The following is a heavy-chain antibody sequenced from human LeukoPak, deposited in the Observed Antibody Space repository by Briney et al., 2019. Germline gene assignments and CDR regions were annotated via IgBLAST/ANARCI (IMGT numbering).Heavy chain of an antibody. CDR2: IHSIGGT. J-gene: IGHJ5*02. CDR1: GGSVSDYY. Sequence: SETLSLTCTVSGGSVSDYYWTWIRQPPEKGLEWIGYIHSIGGTNYNPSLKSRVTISVDTSKNQFSLKLSSVTAADTAFYYCARGHDYYYSGRQSWFDPWGQGTLVTVSS. V-gene: IGHV4-59*02. CDR3: ARGHDYYYSGRQSWFDP. D-gene: IGHD3-10*01.